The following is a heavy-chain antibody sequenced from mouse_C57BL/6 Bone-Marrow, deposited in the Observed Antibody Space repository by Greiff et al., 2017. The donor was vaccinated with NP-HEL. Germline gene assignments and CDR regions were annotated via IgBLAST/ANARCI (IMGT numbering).Heavy chain of an antibody. Sequence: VQLKESGGDLVKPGGSLKLSCAASGFTFSSYGMSWVRQTPDKRLEWVATISSGGSYTYYPDSVKGRFTISRDNAKNTLYLQMSSLKSEDTAMYYCARGGSTGGYWGQGTTLTVSS. CDR1: GFTFSSYG. CDR3: ARGGSTGGY. V-gene: IGHV5-6*01. J-gene: IGHJ2*01. D-gene: IGHD1-1*01. CDR2: ISSGGSYT.